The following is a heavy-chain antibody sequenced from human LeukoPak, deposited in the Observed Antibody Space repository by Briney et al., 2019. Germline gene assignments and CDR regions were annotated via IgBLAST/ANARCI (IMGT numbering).Heavy chain of an antibody. CDR1: GYTFTSYG. J-gene: IGHJ3*02. Sequence: ASVKVSCKASGYTFTSYGISWVRQAPGQGLEWKGWISAYNGNTNYAQKLQGRVTMTTDTSTSTAYMELRSLRSDDTAVYYCARGGPSYGSGSDAFDIWGQGTMVTVSS. V-gene: IGHV1-18*01. CDR3: ARGGPSYGSGSDAFDI. D-gene: IGHD3-10*01. CDR2: ISAYNGNT.